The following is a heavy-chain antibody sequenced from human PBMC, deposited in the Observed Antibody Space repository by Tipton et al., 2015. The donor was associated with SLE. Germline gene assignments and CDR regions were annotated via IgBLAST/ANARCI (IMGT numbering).Heavy chain of an antibody. CDR3: AKGGTSSWYSNGDY. V-gene: IGHV3-9*01. CDR2: ISWNSGST. CDR1: GFMFDGYA. J-gene: IGHJ4*02. D-gene: IGHD6-13*01. Sequence: SLRLSCAASGFMFDGYAMHWVRQAPGKGLEWVSGISWNSGSTDYADSVKGRFIISRDNAKNSLYLQMNSLKSEDTALYYCAKGGTSSWYSNGDYWGQGTLVTVSS.